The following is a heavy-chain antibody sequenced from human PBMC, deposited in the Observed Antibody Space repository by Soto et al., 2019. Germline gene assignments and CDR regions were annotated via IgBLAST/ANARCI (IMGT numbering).Heavy chain of an antibody. CDR3: AKIDVEKQLDH. J-gene: IGHJ4*02. V-gene: IGHV3-30*18. D-gene: IGHD6-13*01. CDR1: GFTFRNYA. CDR2: TSVDGSSN. Sequence: QVQLVESGGGVVQPGRSLKLSCAASGFTFRNYAMHWVRQAPGKGLEWVALTSVDGSSNFYADSVKGRFTISRDDSKSTLYLQLNSLRPEDTGVYYCAKIDVEKQLDHWGQGTLVIVSS.